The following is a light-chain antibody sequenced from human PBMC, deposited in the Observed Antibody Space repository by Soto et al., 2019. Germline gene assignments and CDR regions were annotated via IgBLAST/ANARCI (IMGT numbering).Light chain of an antibody. V-gene: IGKV1-39*01. J-gene: IGKJ1*01. CDR2: AAS. Sequence: DIQMTQSPSSLSASVGDRVTITCRASQSISTYLNWYQQKPGKAPKLLINAASSLQSGVPSRFSGSGSGTDFTLTISSLQPEDFATYYCQQSYSTPWTFGQGTKVEFK. CDR1: QSISTY. CDR3: QQSYSTPWT.